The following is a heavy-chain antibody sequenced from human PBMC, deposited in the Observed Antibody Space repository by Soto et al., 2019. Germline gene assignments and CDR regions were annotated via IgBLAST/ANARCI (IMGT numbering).Heavy chain of an antibody. D-gene: IGHD3-3*01. V-gene: IGHV3-23*01. Sequence: EVQLLESGGGLVQPGGSLRLSCAASGFTFSSYAMSWVRQAPGKGLEWVSAISGSGGSTYYADSVKGRFTISRDNSKNPLYLQMNSLRAEDTAVYYFAKVPYDFWSGATQYYFDYWVQGTLVTVSS. CDR3: AKVPYDFWSGATQYYFDY. CDR2: ISGSGGST. J-gene: IGHJ4*02. CDR1: GFTFSSYA.